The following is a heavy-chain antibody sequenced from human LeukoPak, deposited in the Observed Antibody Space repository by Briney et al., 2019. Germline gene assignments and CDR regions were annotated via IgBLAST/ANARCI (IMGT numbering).Heavy chain of an antibody. Sequence: GGSLRLSCAASGFSFSDYSMTWVRQAPGKGLEWISHISGSSSIIYYADSVEGRFTISRDNARDSLYLQMNSRRAEDTAYYYCARWAQERHFDYWGQGTLVTVSS. CDR1: GFSFSDYS. J-gene: IGHJ4*02. CDR3: ARWAQERHFDY. V-gene: IGHV3-48*04. D-gene: IGHD1-26*01. CDR2: ISGSSSII.